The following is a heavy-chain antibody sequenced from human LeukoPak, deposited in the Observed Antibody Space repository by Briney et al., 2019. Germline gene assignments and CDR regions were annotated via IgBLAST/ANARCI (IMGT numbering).Heavy chain of an antibody. V-gene: IGHV1-69*04. CDR1: GGTFSSYA. CDR3: ARAAYCGGDCHTNFDY. CDR2: IIPIFGIA. D-gene: IGHD2-21*02. J-gene: IGHJ4*02. Sequence: AASVKVSCKASGGTFSSYAISWVRQAPGQGLEWMGRIIPIFGIANYAQKFQGRVTITADKSTSTAYMELSSLRSKDTAVYYCARAAYCGGDCHTNFDYWGQGTLVTVSS.